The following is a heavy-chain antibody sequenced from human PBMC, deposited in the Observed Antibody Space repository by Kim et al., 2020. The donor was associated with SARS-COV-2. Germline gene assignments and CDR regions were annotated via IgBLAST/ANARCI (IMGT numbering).Heavy chain of an antibody. D-gene: IGHD4-17*01. J-gene: IGHJ6*02. CDR3: ARRATVTYYGMDV. CDR1: GFSFDFSNYA. CDR2: VSYDGRNQ. V-gene: IGHV3-30*04. Sequence: GGSLRLSCVGSGFSFDFSNYALHWVRQAPGKGLERVAVVSYDGRNQYYAESVKGRFIISRDNSKSTLYLQMNSLSPEDTAVYYCARRATVTYYGMDVWG.